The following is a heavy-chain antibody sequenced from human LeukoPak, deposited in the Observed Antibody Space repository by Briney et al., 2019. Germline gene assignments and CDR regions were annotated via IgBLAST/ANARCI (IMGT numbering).Heavy chain of an antibody. Sequence: ASVKVSCKASGYTFTTFYIHWVRQAPGQGLEGLGIIKPSGDSANYAQHYQGRVTMPRDLSKSTVYMELGSLRSEDAAVYYCAREALDTAMVTGYFDYWGQGSLVSVSS. CDR1: GYTFTTFY. D-gene: IGHD5-18*01. V-gene: IGHV1-46*01. J-gene: IGHJ4*02. CDR3: AREALDTAMVTGYFDY. CDR2: IKPSGDSA.